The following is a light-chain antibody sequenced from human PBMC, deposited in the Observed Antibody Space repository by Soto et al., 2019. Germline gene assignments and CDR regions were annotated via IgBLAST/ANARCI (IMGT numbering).Light chain of an antibody. CDR3: QQYDNLRPIT. CDR2: DAS. V-gene: IGKV1-33*01. Sequence: DIQMTQSPSSLSASVGDRVTITCQASQDISNYLNWYQQKPGKAPKLMIYDASNLETGVPSRFSGSGSGTDFAFTISSLQHEDIATYYCQQYDNLRPITFGQGTRLEIK. J-gene: IGKJ5*01. CDR1: QDISNY.